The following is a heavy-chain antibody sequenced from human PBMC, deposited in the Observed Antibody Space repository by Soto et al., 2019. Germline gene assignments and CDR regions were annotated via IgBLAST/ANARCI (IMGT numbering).Heavy chain of an antibody. CDR3: ARKISVNTMSGLDY. D-gene: IGHD4-17*01. CDR2: ITSSSSNI. CDR1: GFTLSSYS. J-gene: IGHJ4*02. Sequence: EVQLVESGGGLVQPGGSLRLSCAASGFTLSSYSMNWVRQAPGKGLEWVSYITSSSSNIYYADSGKGRFTISRDNAKNSLYLQMDSLRDEDTAVYYCARKISVNTMSGLDYWGQGTLVTVSS. V-gene: IGHV3-48*02.